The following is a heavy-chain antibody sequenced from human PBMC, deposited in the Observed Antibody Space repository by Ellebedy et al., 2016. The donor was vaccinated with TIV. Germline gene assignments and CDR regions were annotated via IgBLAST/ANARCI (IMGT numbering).Heavy chain of an antibody. CDR1: GYTFRSYA. J-gene: IGHJ4*02. CDR2: INAGNGHT. Sequence: ASVTVSCKASGYTFRSYAMHWVRQAPGQRLEWTGWINAGNGHTKYSQNFQGRVTITWDTSASTAYMELSRLRSEDTAVYYCARGGVGRYCTDGVCLQALDYWGQGTLVTVSS. V-gene: IGHV1-3*01. D-gene: IGHD2-8*01. CDR3: ARGGVGRYCTDGVCLQALDY.